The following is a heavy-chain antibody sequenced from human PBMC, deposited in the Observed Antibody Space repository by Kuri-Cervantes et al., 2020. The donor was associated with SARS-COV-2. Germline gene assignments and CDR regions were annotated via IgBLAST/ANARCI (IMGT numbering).Heavy chain of an antibody. CDR1: GFIFTSYA. V-gene: IGHV1-3*01. D-gene: IGHD6-13*01. Sequence: ASVKVSCKASGFIFTSYAMHWVRQAPGQRPEWMGWINSDNGNTKYSPKFKGRVTISSDPSASTAYMELNSLTSEDTAVYYCARDADSSSWYPGAFDIWGQGTMVTVSS. CDR2: INSDNGNT. J-gene: IGHJ3*02. CDR3: ARDADSSSWYPGAFDI.